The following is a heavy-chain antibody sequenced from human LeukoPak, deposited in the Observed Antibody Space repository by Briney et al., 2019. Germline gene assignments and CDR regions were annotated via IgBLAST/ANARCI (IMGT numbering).Heavy chain of an antibody. J-gene: IGHJ3*02. CDR2: IYYSGST. CDR3: ARDTNYHDSSGYYYRAFDI. D-gene: IGHD3-22*01. Sequence: PSETLSLTCTVSGGSISSYYWSWIRQPPGKGLEWIGYIYYSGSTNYNPSLKSRVTISVDTSKNQFSLKLSSVTAADTAVYYCARDTNYHDSSGYYYRAFDIWGQGTMVTVSS. V-gene: IGHV4-59*01. CDR1: GGSISSYY.